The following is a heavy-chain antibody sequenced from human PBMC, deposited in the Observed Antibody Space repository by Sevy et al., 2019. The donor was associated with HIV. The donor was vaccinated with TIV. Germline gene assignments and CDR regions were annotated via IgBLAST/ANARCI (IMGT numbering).Heavy chain of an antibody. CDR2: ISGYNGNT. Sequence: ASVKVSCKASGYTFTIYGISWVRQAPGQGLEWMGWISGYNGNTNYAQKFQDRVTMTTDTSTSTAYMERRSLRSDDTAGYYCARESGAVGATGYGFDIWGQGTMVTVSS. V-gene: IGHV1-18*01. CDR3: ARESGAVGATGYGFDI. D-gene: IGHD1-26*01. J-gene: IGHJ3*02. CDR1: GYTFTIYG.